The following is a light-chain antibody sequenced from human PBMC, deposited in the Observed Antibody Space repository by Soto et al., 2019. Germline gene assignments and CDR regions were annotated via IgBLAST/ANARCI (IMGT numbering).Light chain of an antibody. CDR2: GAS. J-gene: IGKJ1*01. CDR1: QSISSY. CDR3: QQYDKWAPTT. V-gene: IGKV3-15*01. Sequence: VLTHSPPTLSLATGEGATLSCRARQSISSYLAWYQQKPGQAPRVVIYGASTRATGTPARFSGSGSGTEFTLTTSSLQPPDSAVSYCQQYDKWAPTTFGQGTKVDIK.